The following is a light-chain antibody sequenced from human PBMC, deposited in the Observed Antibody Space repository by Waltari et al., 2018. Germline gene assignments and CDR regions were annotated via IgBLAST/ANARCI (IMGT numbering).Light chain of an antibody. CDR2: SAS. Sequence: DIQMTQSPSSLSGSVGARVTITCRASQSISTYLNWYQQKPGKAPKLLISSASSLQSGVPSRFSGSGSGTDFTLTISSLQPEDFATYYCQQSYSSPQTFGQGTKVEIK. J-gene: IGKJ1*01. CDR1: QSISTY. V-gene: IGKV1-39*01. CDR3: QQSYSSPQT.